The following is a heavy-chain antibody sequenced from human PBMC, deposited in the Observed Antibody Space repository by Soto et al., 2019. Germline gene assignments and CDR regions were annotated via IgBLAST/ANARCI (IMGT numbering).Heavy chain of an antibody. CDR3: ARSRPYVVVAATLRSDFQH. D-gene: IGHD2-15*01. Sequence: GASVKVSCKASGGTFSSYAISWVRQAPGQGLEWMGGIIPIFGTANYAQKFQGRVTITADESTSTAYMELSSLRSEDTAVYYCARSRPYVVVAATLRSDFQHWGQGTLVTVSS. J-gene: IGHJ1*01. CDR1: GGTFSSYA. CDR2: IIPIFGTA. V-gene: IGHV1-69*13.